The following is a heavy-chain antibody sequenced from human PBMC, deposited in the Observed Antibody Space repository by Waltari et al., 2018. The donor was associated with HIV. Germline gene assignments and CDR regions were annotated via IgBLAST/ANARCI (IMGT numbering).Heavy chain of an antibody. J-gene: IGHJ6*02. CDR1: GFFFRRYS. Sequence: EVQLVESGGGLVKPGGSLRLSYADSGFFFRRYSMIWVRQAPGKGLEWVSSISSSSSYIYDADAVKGRFNISRDNAKNSLYLQMNSLRAEDTAVYYCARDFWGGYYYGMDVWGQGTTVTVSS. CDR3: ARDFWGGYYYGMDV. CDR2: ISSSSSYI. D-gene: IGHD3-16*01. V-gene: IGHV3-21*01.